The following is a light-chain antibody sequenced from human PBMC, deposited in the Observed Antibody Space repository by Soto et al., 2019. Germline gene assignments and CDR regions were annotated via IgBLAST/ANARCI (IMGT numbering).Light chain of an antibody. CDR2: GAS. J-gene: IGKJ2*01. V-gene: IGKV3-20*01. CDR3: QQYGSSPYT. Sequence: EIVLTQSPGTLSLSPGERATLSCRASQSVSSSYLAWSQQKPGQAPSLLIYGASSRATCIPDRFSGSGSGTDFTLTISRLEPEDFAVYYCQQYGSSPYTFGQGTKLEIK. CDR1: QSVSSSY.